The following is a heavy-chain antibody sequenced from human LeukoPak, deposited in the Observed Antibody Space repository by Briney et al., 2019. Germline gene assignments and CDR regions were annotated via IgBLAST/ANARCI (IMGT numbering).Heavy chain of an antibody. Sequence: SETLSLTCAVYGGSLSGYYWSWIRQAPGKGLEWIGEINHSGSTNYNPSLKSRVTISVDASKNHFSLKLSSVTAADTAVYYCARAGGYDFWSGYTFDYWGQGTLVTVSS. V-gene: IGHV4-34*01. J-gene: IGHJ4*02. CDR2: INHSGST. CDR3: ARAGGYDFWSGYTFDY. D-gene: IGHD3-3*01. CDR1: GGSLSGYY.